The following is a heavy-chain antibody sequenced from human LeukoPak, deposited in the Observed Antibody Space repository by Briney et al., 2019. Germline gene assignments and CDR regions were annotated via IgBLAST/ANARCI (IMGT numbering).Heavy chain of an antibody. V-gene: IGHV3-64D*06. Sequence: PGGSLRLSCSASGFTFSSYAMQWVRQAPGKGLEYVSAIISNGGSTYYADSVKGRFTISRDNSKNTLYLQMSSLRAEDTAVYYCADILTGYYRYWGQGTLVTVSS. CDR3: ADILTGYYRY. J-gene: IGHJ4*02. CDR1: GFTFSSYA. CDR2: IISNGGST. D-gene: IGHD3-9*01.